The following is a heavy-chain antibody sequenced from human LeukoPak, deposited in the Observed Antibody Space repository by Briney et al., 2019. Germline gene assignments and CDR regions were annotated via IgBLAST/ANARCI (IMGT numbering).Heavy chain of an antibody. CDR1: GGSISSYY. CDR3: ARGRDTAMVTVWYFDL. CDR2: IYYSGST. D-gene: IGHD5-18*01. V-gene: IGHV4-59*01. Sequence: SETLSLTCTVSGGSISSYYWSWIRQPPGKGLEWIGYIYYSGSTNYNPSLKSRVTISVDTSKNQFSLKLSSVTAADTAVYYCARGRDTAMVTVWYFDLWGRGTLVTVSS. J-gene: IGHJ2*01.